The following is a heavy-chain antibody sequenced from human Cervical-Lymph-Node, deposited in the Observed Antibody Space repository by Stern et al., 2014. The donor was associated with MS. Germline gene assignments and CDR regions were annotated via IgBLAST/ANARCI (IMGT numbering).Heavy chain of an antibody. D-gene: IGHD3-10*01. CDR1: GFSFSTYS. V-gene: IGHV3-21*01. Sequence: EVQLVESGGGLVKPGGSLRLSCAASGFSFSTYSMNWVRQAPGKGLEWLSSISRNSDYIYDADSLKGRFTISRDNARNSLYLQLNSLRAEDTGVYYCARALWFGNRIESIAYGMDVWGQGTTVTVSS. CDR2: ISRNSDYI. J-gene: IGHJ6*02. CDR3: ARALWFGNRIESIAYGMDV.